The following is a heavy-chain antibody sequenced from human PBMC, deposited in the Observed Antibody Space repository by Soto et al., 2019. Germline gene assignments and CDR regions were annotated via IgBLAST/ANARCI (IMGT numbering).Heavy chain of an antibody. CDR2: ISGSGGST. J-gene: IGHJ4*02. D-gene: IGHD3-3*01. CDR3: AKGHYDFWSGRTPFDY. Sequence: EVQLLESGGGLVQPGGSLRLSCAASGFTFSSYAMSWVGQAPGKGLEWVSAISGSGGSTYYADSVKGRFTISRDNSKNTLYLQMNSLRAEDTAVYYCAKGHYDFWSGRTPFDYWGQGTLVTVSS. CDR1: GFTFSSYA. V-gene: IGHV3-23*01.